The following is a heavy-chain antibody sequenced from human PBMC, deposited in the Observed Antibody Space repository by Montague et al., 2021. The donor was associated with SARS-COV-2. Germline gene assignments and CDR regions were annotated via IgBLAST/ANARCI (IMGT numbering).Heavy chain of an antibody. CDR2: IKSKTDGGTT. CDR3: TTREQWLPNDAFDI. Sequence: SLRLSCAASGFTFSNAWMSWVRQAPGKGLEWVGRIKSKTDGGTTDYAAPVKGRFTISRDDSKNTLYLQMNSLKTEDTAVYYCTTREQWLPNDAFDIWGQGTMVTVSS. D-gene: IGHD6-19*01. J-gene: IGHJ3*02. CDR1: GFTFSNAW. V-gene: IGHV3-15*01.